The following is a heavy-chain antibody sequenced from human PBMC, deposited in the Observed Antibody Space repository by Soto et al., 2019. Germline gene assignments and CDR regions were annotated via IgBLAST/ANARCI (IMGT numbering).Heavy chain of an antibody. D-gene: IGHD2-8*01. V-gene: IGHV1-2*04. CDR3: ARGPPIVLMVYAAYTYDY. Sequence: ASVKVSCKASGYTFTGYYMHWVRQAPGQGLEWMGWINPNSGGTNYAQKFQGWVTMTRDTSISTAYMELSRLRSDDTAVYYCARGPPIVLMVYAAYTYDYWGQGTLVTVSS. J-gene: IGHJ4*02. CDR2: INPNSGGT. CDR1: GYTFTGYY.